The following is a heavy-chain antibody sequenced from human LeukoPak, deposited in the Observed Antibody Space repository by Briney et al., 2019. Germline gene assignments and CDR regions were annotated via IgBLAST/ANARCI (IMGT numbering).Heavy chain of an antibody. V-gene: IGHV3-48*03. D-gene: IGHD3-9*01. CDR1: GFTFSSYE. CDR2: IGSSGSTI. Sequence: PGGSMRLSCAASGFTFSSYEMTWVREAPGMWLNRASYIGSSGSTIYDADSVKGRFTISRDSAKNSLYLQMNSLRAEYTAVYYCARFTLRYFGNFDYWGQGTLVTVSS. CDR3: ARFTLRYFGNFDY. J-gene: IGHJ4*02.